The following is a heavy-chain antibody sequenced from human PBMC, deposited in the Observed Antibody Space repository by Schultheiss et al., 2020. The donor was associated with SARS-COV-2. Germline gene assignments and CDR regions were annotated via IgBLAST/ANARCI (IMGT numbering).Heavy chain of an antibody. D-gene: IGHD2-15*01. Sequence: SETLSLTCTVSGGSISSYYWSWIRQPPGKGLEWIGYIYYSGSTNYNPSLKSRVTISVDTSKNQFSLKLSSVTAADTAVYYCARERRWYRGWFDPWGQGTLVTVSS. CDR2: IYYSGST. V-gene: IGHV4-59*01. J-gene: IGHJ5*02. CDR1: GGSISSYY. CDR3: ARERRWYRGWFDP.